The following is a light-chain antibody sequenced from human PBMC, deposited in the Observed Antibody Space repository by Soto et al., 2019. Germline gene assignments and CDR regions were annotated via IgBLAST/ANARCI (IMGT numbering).Light chain of an antibody. Sequence: IVLAHSPATLSLSPGIRATLSVRASQSVSSYLAWYQQKPGQAPRLLIYDASNRATGIPARLSGSGSGTDFTLTISRLEPEDFAVYYCQQYGSSPITFGQGTRLEIK. J-gene: IGKJ5*01. CDR1: QSVSSY. V-gene: IGKV3-20*01. CDR3: QQYGSSPIT. CDR2: DAS.